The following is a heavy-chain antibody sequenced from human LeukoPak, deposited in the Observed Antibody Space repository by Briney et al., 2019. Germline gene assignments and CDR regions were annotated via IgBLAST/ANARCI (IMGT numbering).Heavy chain of an antibody. CDR2: IYYSGST. V-gene: IGHV4-39*07. CDR3: ARDAAGEGRLVITWFDP. CDR1: GFTFSSYG. D-gene: IGHD3-22*01. Sequence: GTLRLSCAASGFTFSSYGMSWVRQAPGKGLEWIGTIYYSGSTYYNPSLKSRVSLSVDTSKNQFSLKLSSVTAADTAVYFCARDAAGEGRLVITWFDPWGQGTLVTVSS. J-gene: IGHJ5*02.